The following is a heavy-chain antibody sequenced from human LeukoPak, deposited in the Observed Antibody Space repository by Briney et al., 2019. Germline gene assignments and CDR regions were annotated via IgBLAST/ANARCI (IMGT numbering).Heavy chain of an antibody. CDR3: ARGFYSSSWSIYY. CDR2: ISWNSGSI. J-gene: IGHJ4*02. Sequence: GRSLRLSCAVSGFTFDDYAMHWVRQAPGKGLEWVSGISWNSGSIGYADSVKGRFTISRDNAKNSLYLQMNSLRAEDTAVYYCARGFYSSSWSIYYWGQGTLVTVSS. CDR1: GFTFDDYA. D-gene: IGHD6-13*01. V-gene: IGHV3-9*01.